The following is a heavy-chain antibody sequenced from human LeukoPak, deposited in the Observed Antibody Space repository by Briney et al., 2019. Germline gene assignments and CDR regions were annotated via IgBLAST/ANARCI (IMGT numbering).Heavy chain of an antibody. J-gene: IGHJ5*02. Sequence: QTGGSLRLSCTASGFTFGDYAMSWVRQAPGKGLEWVGFIRSKAYGGTTEYAASVKGRFTISRDDSKSIAYLQMNSLKTEDTAVYYCTRRGTRWRPRRVYWFDPWGQGTLVTVSS. CDR1: GFTFGDYA. CDR2: IRSKAYGGTT. V-gene: IGHV3-49*04. CDR3: TRRGTRWRPRRVYWFDP. D-gene: IGHD1-7*01.